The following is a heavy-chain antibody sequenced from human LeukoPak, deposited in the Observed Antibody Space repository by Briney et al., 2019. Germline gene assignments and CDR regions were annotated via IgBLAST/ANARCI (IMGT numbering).Heavy chain of an antibody. V-gene: IGHV3-30*02. CDR2: IRYDGSNK. D-gene: IGHD2-2*01. Sequence: PGGSLRLSCAASGFTFSSYGMHWVRQAPGKGLEWVAFIRYDGSNKYYADSVKGRFTISRDNSKNTLYLQMNSLRAEDTAVYYCAPDIVVVVPAAADAFDIWGQGTMVTVSS. CDR1: GFTFSSYG. CDR3: APDIVVVVPAAADAFDI. J-gene: IGHJ3*02.